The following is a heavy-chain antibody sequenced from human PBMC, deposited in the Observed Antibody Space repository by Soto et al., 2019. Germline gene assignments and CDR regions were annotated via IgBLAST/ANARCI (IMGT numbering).Heavy chain of an antibody. Sequence: PSETLSLTCTVSGGSISSYYWSWIRQPPGKGLEWIGYIYYSGSTNYNPSLKSRVTISVDTSKNQFSLKLSSVTAADTAVYYCASGNYYDSSGYGVWGQGTLVTVSS. CDR2: IYYSGST. J-gene: IGHJ4*02. CDR1: GGSISSYY. D-gene: IGHD3-22*01. CDR3: ASGNYYDSSGYGV. V-gene: IGHV4-59*01.